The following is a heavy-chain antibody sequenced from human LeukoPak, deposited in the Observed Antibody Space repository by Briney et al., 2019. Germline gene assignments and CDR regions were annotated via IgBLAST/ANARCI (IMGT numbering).Heavy chain of an antibody. D-gene: IGHD3-22*01. CDR1: GFTFSSYA. J-gene: IGHJ4*02. Sequence: GGSLRLSCAASGFTFSSYAMSWVRQAPGKGLEWVSGISGSGISTFYADSVKGRFTISRDNSKNTLYLQMNSLRVEDTAVYYCAFGRTGITVNYFEYWGQGTLVTVSS. CDR3: AFGRTGITVNYFEY. CDR2: ISGSGIST. V-gene: IGHV3-23*01.